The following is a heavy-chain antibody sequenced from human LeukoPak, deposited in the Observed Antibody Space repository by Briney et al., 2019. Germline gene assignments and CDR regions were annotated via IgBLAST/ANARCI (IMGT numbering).Heavy chain of an antibody. CDR1: GFTFSSYS. J-gene: IGHJ4*02. D-gene: IGHD2-8*01. V-gene: IGHV3-48*04. CDR3: AREAWSPVDY. CDR2: ISSSSSTI. Sequence: GGSLRLSCAASGFTFSSYSMNWVRQAPGKGLEWVSYISSSSSTIYYADSVKGRFTISRDSAKNSLYLQMNSLRAEDTAVYYCAREAWSPVDYWGQGTLVTVSS.